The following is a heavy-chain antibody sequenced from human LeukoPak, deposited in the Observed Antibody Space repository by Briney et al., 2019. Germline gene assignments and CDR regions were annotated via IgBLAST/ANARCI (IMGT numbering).Heavy chain of an antibody. J-gene: IGHJ4*02. Sequence: PSETLSLTCTVSGGSISSYCWSWIRQPPGKGLEWIGYVHYSGSTNYNPTPRSRGTISADTSKNQFSLKLSSVTAADTAVYYCARDAGAPHNRWYSFDSWGQGTLVTISS. CDR3: ARDAGAPHNRWYSFDS. CDR2: VHYSGST. CDR1: GGSISSYC. V-gene: IGHV4-59*01. D-gene: IGHD2-15*01.